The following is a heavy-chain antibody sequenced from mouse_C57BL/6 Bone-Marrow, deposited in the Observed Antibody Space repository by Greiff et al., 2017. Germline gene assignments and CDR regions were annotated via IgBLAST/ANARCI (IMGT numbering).Heavy chain of an antibody. D-gene: IGHD1-1*01. CDR1: GYSITSGYY. CDR3: ARDYYDGSSYFDY. Sequence: EVKLMESGPGLVKPSQSLSLTCSVTGYSITSGYYWNWIRQFPGNKLEWMGYISYDGSNNYNPSLKNRISITRDTSKNQFFLKWNSVTTEDTATYYCARDYYDGSSYFDYWGQGTTLTVSS. J-gene: IGHJ2*01. CDR2: ISYDGSN. V-gene: IGHV3-6*01.